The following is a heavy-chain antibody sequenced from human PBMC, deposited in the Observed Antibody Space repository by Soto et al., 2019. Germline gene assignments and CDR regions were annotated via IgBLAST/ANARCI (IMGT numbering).Heavy chain of an antibody. J-gene: IGHJ4*02. D-gene: IGHD2-2*01. CDR2: IKSKTDGGTT. CDR1: GFTFSNAW. CDR3: TTSTSGYIHPLGYCSSTSCRSLDY. Sequence: GGSLRLSCAASGFTFSNAWMSWVRQAPGKGLEWVGRIKSKTDGGTTDYAAPVKGRFTISRDDSKNTLYLQMNSLKTEDTAVYYCTTSTSGYIHPLGYCSSTSCRSLDYWGQGTLVTVSS. V-gene: IGHV3-15*01.